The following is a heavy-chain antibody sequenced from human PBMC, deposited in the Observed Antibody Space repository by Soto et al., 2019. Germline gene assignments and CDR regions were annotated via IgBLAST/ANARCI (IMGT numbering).Heavy chain of an antibody. J-gene: IGHJ4*02. V-gene: IGHV4-59*01. CDR2: IYYSGST. D-gene: IGHD4-4*01. CDR3: ATWGLTTVTGFDY. Sequence: PPGKGLEWIGYIYYSGSTNYNPSLKSRVTISVDTSKNQFSLKLSSVTAADTAVYYCATWGLTTVTGFDYWGQGTLVTVSS.